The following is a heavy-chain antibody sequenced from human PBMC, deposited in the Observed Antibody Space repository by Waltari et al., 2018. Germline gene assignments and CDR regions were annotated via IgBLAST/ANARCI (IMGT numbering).Heavy chain of an antibody. D-gene: IGHD1-26*01. J-gene: IGHJ4*02. CDR2: ISWNSGSI. CDR1: GFTFDDYA. Sequence: EVQLVESGGGLVQPGRSLRLSCAASGFTFDDYAMHWVRQAPGKGLEWVSGISWNSGSIGYADSVKGRFTISRDNAKNSLYLQMNSLRAEDMALDYCAKAFGWELVSGSFDYWGQGTLVTVSS. V-gene: IGHV3-9*03. CDR3: AKAFGWELVSGSFDY.